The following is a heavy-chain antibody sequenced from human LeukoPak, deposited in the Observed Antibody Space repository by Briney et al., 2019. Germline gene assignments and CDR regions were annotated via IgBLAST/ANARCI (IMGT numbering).Heavy chain of an antibody. CDR3: AKLVGASLEWLFHSSGAFDI. V-gene: IGHV3-23*01. D-gene: IGHD3-3*01. J-gene: IGHJ3*02. CDR1: GFTFSSYA. CDR2: ISGSCGST. Sequence: GGSLRLSCAASGFTFSSYAMSGVSQATGKGLEWVSAISGSCGSTYYADSVKGRFTISRDNSKNTLYLQMNSLRAEDTAVYYCAKLVGASLEWLFHSSGAFDIWAQRTRVTVSS.